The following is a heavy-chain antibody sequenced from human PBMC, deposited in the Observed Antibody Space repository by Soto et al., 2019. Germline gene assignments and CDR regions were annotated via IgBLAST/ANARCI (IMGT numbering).Heavy chain of an antibody. Sequence: GGSLRLSCAASGFTSSSYWMHWVRQAPGKGLVWVSRISNDSTRTNYADSVKGRINISRDKAKNTVYQEMNSLRAEDTAVYYCARYWYYYDTSDHFSADAFDIWGQGTTVTVSS. V-gene: IGHV3-74*01. CDR2: ISNDSTRT. CDR1: GFTSSSYW. J-gene: IGHJ3*02. D-gene: IGHD3-22*01. CDR3: ARYWYYYDTSDHFSADAFDI.